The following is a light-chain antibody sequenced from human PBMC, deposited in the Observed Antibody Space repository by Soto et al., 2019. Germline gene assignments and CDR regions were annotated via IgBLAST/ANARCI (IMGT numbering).Light chain of an antibody. J-gene: IGKJ1*01. V-gene: IGKV3-20*01. CDR1: QSVDSNY. CDR2: GAS. Sequence: IVLTQSPGTLSLSPGERATLSCRASQSVDSNYLAWYQQKPGQAPRLLIYGASSRAAGIPDRFSGSGSGTDFTLTISRVEPEDFAMYYCQQYGSSPKTFGQGTKVEIK. CDR3: QQYGSSPKT.